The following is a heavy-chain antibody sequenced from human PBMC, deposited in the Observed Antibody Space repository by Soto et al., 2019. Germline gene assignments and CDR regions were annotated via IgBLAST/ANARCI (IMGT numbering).Heavy chain of an antibody. CDR2: IWYDGSNK. CDR1: GFTFSSYG. CDR3: ASTTTVTTPFDY. J-gene: IGHJ4*02. D-gene: IGHD4-4*01. V-gene: IGHV3-33*01. Sequence: PGGSLRLSCAASGFTFSSYGMHWVRQAPGKGLEWVAVIWYDGSNKYYADSVKGRFTISRDNSKNTLYLQMNSLRAEDTAVYYCASTTTVTTPFDYWGQGTLVIVSS.